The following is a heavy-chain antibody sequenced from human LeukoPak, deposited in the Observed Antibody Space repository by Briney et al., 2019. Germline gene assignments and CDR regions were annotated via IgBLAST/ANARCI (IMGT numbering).Heavy chain of an antibody. CDR3: ARQQQLVQRDDYVWGSRSYYFDY. Sequence: PSETLSLTCTVSGGSISSYYWSWIRQPPGKELNGIGNTYSIGSTNYNPSLKSRVTISVDTSKNQFSLKLSSVTAADTAVYYCARQQQLVQRDDYVWGSRSYYFDYWGQGTLVTVSS. CDR1: GGSISSYY. V-gene: IGHV4-59*08. CDR2: TYSIGST. J-gene: IGHJ4*02. D-gene: IGHD3-16*01.